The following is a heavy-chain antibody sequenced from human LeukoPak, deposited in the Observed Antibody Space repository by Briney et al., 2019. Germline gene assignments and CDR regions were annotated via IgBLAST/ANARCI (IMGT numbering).Heavy chain of an antibody. J-gene: IGHJ4*02. Sequence: PGRSLRLSCAASGFSFSSYGMHWVRQAPGKGLEWVAVIWYDGSNKYYADSVKGRFTISRDNSKNTLYLQVNSLRAEDTAVYYCTTVRGASSSSWYIGFWGQGTLDPASS. CDR3: TTVRGASSSSWYIGF. V-gene: IGHV3-33*01. CDR1: GFSFSSYG. D-gene: IGHD6-13*01. CDR2: IWYDGSNK.